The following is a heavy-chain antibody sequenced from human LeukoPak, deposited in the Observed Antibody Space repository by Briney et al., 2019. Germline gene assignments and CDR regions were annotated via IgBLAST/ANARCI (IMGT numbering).Heavy chain of an antibody. CDR2: INPSGGST. CDR3: ARGPGPGDDGGGYCFDY. Sequence: ASVNVSCTASGYTFTSYYLYWVRQAPGQGLEWVGVINPSGGSTTSAQKFQGRVTMTRDTSTSTVYMELRSLRSEDTAVYYCARGPGPGDDGGGYCFDYWGQGTLVTVSS. V-gene: IGHV1-46*01. D-gene: IGHD3-22*01. CDR1: GYTFTSYY. J-gene: IGHJ4*02.